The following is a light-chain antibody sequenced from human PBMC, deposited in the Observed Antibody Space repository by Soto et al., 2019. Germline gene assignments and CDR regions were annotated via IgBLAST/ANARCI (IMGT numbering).Light chain of an antibody. J-gene: IGKJ1*01. CDR1: HTISSSY. Sequence: EVVIRQSPGTLSLSPGERATLSCRASHTISSSYLAWYQQKPGQAPRLLMYGISRRATGIPDRFSGSGSGTDFTLTITRLEPEDFAVYYCQQYVTSSPRTFGQGTKVDIK. V-gene: IGKV3-20*01. CDR2: GIS. CDR3: QQYVTSSPRT.